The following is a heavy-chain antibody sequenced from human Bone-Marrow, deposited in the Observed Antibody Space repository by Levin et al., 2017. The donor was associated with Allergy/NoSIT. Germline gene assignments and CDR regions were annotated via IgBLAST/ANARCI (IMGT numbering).Heavy chain of an antibody. CDR2: ISYDAMNK. D-gene: IGHD1-26*01. CDR3: AKVRERGSYWGNYYSGMDV. Sequence: PSGGSLRLSCAASGFTLSDYAMHWVRQAPGKGLEWVALISYDAMNKYYVDSVKGRFTISRENSKNTLYLQMNGLRAEDTAVYYCAKVRERGSYWGNYYSGMDVWGHGITVTVSS. J-gene: IGHJ6*02. V-gene: IGHV3-30*18. CDR1: GFTLSDYA.